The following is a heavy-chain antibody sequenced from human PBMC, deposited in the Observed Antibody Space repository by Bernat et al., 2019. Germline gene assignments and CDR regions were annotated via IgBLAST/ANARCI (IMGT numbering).Heavy chain of an antibody. Sequence: QVQLVQSGAKVKKPGSSVKVSCKASGGTFSSYAISWVRQAPGQGLEWMGGIIPIFGTANYAQKFQGRVTITADESTSTAYMELSSLRSEDTAVYYCARGAFDFWSGYYLPRFDYWGQGTLVTVSS. CDR1: GGTFSSYA. D-gene: IGHD3-3*01. CDR3: ARGAFDFWSGYYLPRFDY. V-gene: IGHV1-69*01. J-gene: IGHJ4*02. CDR2: IIPIFGTA.